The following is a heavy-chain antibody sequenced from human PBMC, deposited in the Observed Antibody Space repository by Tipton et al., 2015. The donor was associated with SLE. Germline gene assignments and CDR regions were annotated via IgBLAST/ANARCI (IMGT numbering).Heavy chain of an antibody. CDR2: IRQEGNEI. V-gene: IGHV3-7*01. D-gene: IGHD1-1*01. CDR3: ATLNDAFDY. J-gene: IGHJ4*02. CDR1: GFTFNNAW. Sequence: SLRLSCAASGFTFNNAWMSWVRQTPERGLEWVACIRQEGNEIYYADTVNGRFTIPRDNIKKSLSLQMNDRRVEDTAVYYCATLNDAFDYWGLGTPVTVSS.